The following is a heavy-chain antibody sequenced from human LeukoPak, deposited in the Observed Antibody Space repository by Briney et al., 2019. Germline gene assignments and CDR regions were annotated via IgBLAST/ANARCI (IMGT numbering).Heavy chain of an antibody. J-gene: IGHJ6*03. Sequence: ASVKVSCKASGYTFTGYYMHWVRQAPGQGLEWMGLINPNSGGTNYAQKFQGRVTMTRDTSISTAYMELSRLRSDDTAVYYCARGYIMDYYMDVWGKGTTVTVSS. CDR3: ARGYIMDYYMDV. CDR2: INPNSGGT. CDR1: GYTFTGYY. D-gene: IGHD1-1*01. V-gene: IGHV1-2*02.